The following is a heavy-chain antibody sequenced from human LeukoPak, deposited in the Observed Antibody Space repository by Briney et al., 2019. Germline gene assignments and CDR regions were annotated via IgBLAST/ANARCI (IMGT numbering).Heavy chain of an antibody. D-gene: IGHD6-13*01. Sequence: ASVKVSCKASGYTFTGYYMHWVRQAPGQGLEWMGWINPNSGGTNYAQKLQGRVTMTTDTSTSTAYMELRSLRSDDTAVYYCARHIAAAVHFDYWGQGTLVTVSS. CDR2: INPNSGGT. CDR1: GYTFTGYY. V-gene: IGHV1-2*02. J-gene: IGHJ4*02. CDR3: ARHIAAAVHFDY.